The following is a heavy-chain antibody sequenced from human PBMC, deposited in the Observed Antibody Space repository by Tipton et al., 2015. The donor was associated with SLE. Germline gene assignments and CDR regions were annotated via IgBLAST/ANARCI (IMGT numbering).Heavy chain of an antibody. CDR1: GFSFSDHA. CDR2: IGYDGRDK. J-gene: IGHJ6*02. D-gene: IGHD3-9*01. CDR3: AKGASYYDISDV. Sequence: SLRLSCAASGFSFSDHAMHWVRQPPGKGLEWLAFIGYDGRDKDFGDSVKGRFTISRDNSKNTLYLQMNSLRTEDTAVYYCAKGASYYDISDVWGQGTTVTVSS. V-gene: IGHV3-30*02.